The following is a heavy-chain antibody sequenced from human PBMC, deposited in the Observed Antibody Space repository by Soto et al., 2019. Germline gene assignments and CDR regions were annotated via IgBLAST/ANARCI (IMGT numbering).Heavy chain of an antibody. V-gene: IGHV4-34*01. CDR1: GGSFSGYY. D-gene: IGHD6-13*01. CDR2: INHSGST. CDR3: ARGHWQGGSSWYHYYYYYGMDV. J-gene: IGHJ6*02. Sequence: SETLSLTCAVYGGSFSGYYWSWIRQPPGKGLEWIGEINHSGSTNYNPSLKSRVTISVDTSKNQFSLKLSSVTAADTAVYYCARGHWQGGSSWYHYYYYYGMDVWGQGTTVT.